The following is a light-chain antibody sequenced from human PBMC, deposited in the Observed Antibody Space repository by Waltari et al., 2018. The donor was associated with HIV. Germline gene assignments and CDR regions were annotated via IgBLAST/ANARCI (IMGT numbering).Light chain of an antibody. CDR3: QQYYRTPPA. CDR2: WAA. V-gene: IGKV4-1*01. J-gene: IGKJ1*01. Sequence: DVVMTPSPDALVGSLGERFTINCKYSQSILSDSNKKNYLAWYQQRPGEPPKLLVYWAATRESGVPAGFSGSGSGTDFTLTISNLQAEDAAIYYCQQYYRTPPAFGQGTKVE. CDR1: QSILSDSNKKNY.